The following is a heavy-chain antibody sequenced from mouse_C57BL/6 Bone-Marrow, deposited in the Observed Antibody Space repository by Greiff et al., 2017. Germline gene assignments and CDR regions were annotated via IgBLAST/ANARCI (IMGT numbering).Heavy chain of an antibody. CDR1: GYTFTSYT. V-gene: IGHV1-4*01. CDR3: ARDGSRYRYYAMDY. J-gene: IGHJ4*01. D-gene: IGHD1-1*01. CDR2: INPSSGYT. Sequence: VQLQQSGAELARPGASVKLSCTASGYTFTSYTMHWVKQRPGQGLEWIGYINPSSGYTKYNQKFKDKATLTADKSSSTACMQLSRLTSEDSAFYYCARDGSRYRYYAMDYWGQGTSVTVSS.